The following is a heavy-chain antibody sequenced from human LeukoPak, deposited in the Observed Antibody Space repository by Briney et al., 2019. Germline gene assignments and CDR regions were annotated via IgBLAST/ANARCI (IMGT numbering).Heavy chain of an antibody. CDR1: GYTLTELS. CDR2: FDPEDGET. D-gene: IGHD6-13*01. CDR3: ATDMAAAYDAFDI. J-gene: IGHJ3*02. Sequence: GASVKVSCKVSGYTLTELSMHWVRQAPGKGPEWMGGFDPEDGETIYAQKFQGRVTMTEDTSTDTAYMELSSLRSEDTAVYYCATDMAAAYDAFDIWGQGTMVTVSS. V-gene: IGHV1-24*01.